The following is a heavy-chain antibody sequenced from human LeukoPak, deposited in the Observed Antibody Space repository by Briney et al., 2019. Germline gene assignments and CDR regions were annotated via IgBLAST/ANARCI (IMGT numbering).Heavy chain of an antibody. V-gene: IGHV5-51*01. J-gene: IGHJ3*02. CDR2: IYPGDSDT. D-gene: IGHD5-18*01. Sequence: GESLKISCKGSGYSFTSYWIGWVRQMPGKGLEWMGIIYPGDSDTRYSPSFQGQVTISADKSISTAYLQWSSLKASDTAMYYCARPMGGYSYSSLRNAFDIWGQGTMVAVSS. CDR1: GYSFTSYW. CDR3: ARPMGGYSYSSLRNAFDI.